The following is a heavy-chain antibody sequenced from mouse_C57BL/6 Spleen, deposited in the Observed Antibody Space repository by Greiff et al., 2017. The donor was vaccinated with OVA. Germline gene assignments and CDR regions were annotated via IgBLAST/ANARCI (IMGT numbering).Heavy chain of an antibody. J-gene: IGHJ2*01. CDR3: ASSGSSYEDYFDY. Sequence: EVKLQESGGDLVKPGGSLTLSCAASGFTFSSYGMSWVRQTPDKRLEWVATISSGGSYTYYPDSVKGRFTISRDSAKNTLYLQMSSLKSEDTAMYYCASSGSSYEDYFDYWGQGTTLTVSS. V-gene: IGHV5-6*01. D-gene: IGHD1-1*01. CDR2: ISSGGSYT. CDR1: GFTFSSYG.